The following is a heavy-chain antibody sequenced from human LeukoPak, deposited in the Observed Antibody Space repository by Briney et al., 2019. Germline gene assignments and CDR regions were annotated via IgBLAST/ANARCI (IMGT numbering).Heavy chain of an antibody. V-gene: IGHV4-30-2*01. Sequence: SQTLPLTCAVSGGSISSGGYSWSWIRQPPGKGLEWIGYIYHSGSTYYNPSLKSRVTISVDRSKNQFSLKLSSVTAADTAVYYCARGYNPNWFDPWGQGTLVTVSS. CDR2: IYHSGST. J-gene: IGHJ5*02. CDR3: ARGYNPNWFDP. CDR1: GGSISSGGYS. D-gene: IGHD1-14*01.